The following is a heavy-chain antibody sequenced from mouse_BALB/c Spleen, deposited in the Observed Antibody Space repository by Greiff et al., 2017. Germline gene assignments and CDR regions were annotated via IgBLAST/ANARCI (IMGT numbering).Heavy chain of an antibody. Sequence: DVHLVESGPELVKPGASVKIPCKASGYTFTDYNMDWVKQSHGKSLEWIGDINPNNGGTIYNQKFKGKATLTVDKSSSTAYMELRSLTSEDTAVYYCAAYGNYGWFAYWGQGTLVTVSA. CDR1: GYTFTDYN. J-gene: IGHJ3*01. CDR2: INPNNGGT. CDR3: AAYGNYGWFAY. V-gene: IGHV1-18*01. D-gene: IGHD2-1*01.